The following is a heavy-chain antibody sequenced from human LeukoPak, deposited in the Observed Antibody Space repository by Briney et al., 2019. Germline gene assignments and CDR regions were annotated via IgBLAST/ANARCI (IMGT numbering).Heavy chain of an antibody. CDR2: ISYDGSNK. J-gene: IGHJ4*02. CDR3: AKDYLYYYGSGSYYKPPDY. V-gene: IGHV3-30*18. Sequence: GRSLRLSCAASGFTFSSYGMHWVRQAPGKGLEGVAVISYDGSNKYYADSVKGRFTISRDNSKNTLYLQMNSLRAEDTAVYYCAKDYLYYYGSGSYYKPPDYWGQGTLVTVSS. CDR1: GFTFSSYG. D-gene: IGHD3-10*01.